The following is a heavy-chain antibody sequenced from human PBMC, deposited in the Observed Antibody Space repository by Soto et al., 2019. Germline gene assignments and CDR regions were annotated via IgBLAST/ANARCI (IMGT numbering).Heavy chain of an antibody. D-gene: IGHD5-18*01. J-gene: IGHJ4*02. CDR3: AKESSGYNYGFYNYFDY. CDR1: GFTFSNYA. V-gene: IGHV3-23*01. Sequence: PGGSLILSCASSGFTFSNYAMTLVRQAPGKGLEWVSAISSGGTYTDYADSVKGRFTLSRDNSKNMVYLQMNSLRAEDTAVYHCAKESSGYNYGFYNYFDYWGQGTLVTVSS. CDR2: ISSGGTYT.